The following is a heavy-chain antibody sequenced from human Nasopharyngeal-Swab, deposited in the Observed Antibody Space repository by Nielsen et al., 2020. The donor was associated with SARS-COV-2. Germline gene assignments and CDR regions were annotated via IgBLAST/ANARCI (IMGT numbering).Heavy chain of an antibody. CDR1: GFTFSCYC. J-gene: IGHJ4*02. Sequence: GESLKISCAASGFTFSCYCMPWVRQAPGKGLEWVAVIWYDGSKTYYADSVKGRFTISRDNSKNTLYLQMNSLRAEDTAVYYCAKVRWYSGNYRKYYFDHWGQGTVVTVSS. V-gene: IGHV3-33*06. CDR3: AKVRWYSGNYRKYYFDH. CDR2: IWYDGSKT. D-gene: IGHD1-26*01.